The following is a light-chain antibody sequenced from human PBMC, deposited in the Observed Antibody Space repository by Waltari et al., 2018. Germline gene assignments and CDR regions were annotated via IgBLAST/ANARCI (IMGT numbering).Light chain of an antibody. CDR3: QQYNNWPYT. J-gene: IGKJ2*01. CDR2: GAS. Sequence: EVVITQSPATLSVSPGERATLSCRASQSVSSNLAWYQQMPGQAPRLLMFGASSRATAIPARFSGSGSGAEFTLTISSLQSEDLAVYYCQQYNNWPYTFGQGTKLEIK. V-gene: IGKV3-15*01. CDR1: QSVSSN.